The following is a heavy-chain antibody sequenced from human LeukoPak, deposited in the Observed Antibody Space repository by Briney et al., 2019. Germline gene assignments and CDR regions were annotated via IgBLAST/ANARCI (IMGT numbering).Heavy chain of an antibody. V-gene: IGHV1-8*02. CDR3: ARDWAEYCSSTSCFSPLSVYYYYGMDV. J-gene: IGHJ6*02. CDR1: GYTFTSYG. CDR2: MNPNSGNT. D-gene: IGHD2-2*01. Sequence: ASVKVSCKASGYTFTSYGISWVRQAPGQGLEWMGWMNPNSGNTGYAQKFQGRVTMTRNTSISTAYMELSSLRSEDTAVYYCARDWAEYCSSTSCFSPLSVYYYYGMDVWGQGTTVTVSS.